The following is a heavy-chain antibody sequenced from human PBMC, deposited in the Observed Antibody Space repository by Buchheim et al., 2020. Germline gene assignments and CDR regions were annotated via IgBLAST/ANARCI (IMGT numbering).Heavy chain of an antibody. CDR3: ARDSFPSDPEYYYGMDV. CDR1: GFTFSSYG. CDR2: IWYDGSNK. V-gene: IGHV3-33*01. J-gene: IGHJ6*02. Sequence: QVQLVESGGGVVQPGRSLRLSCAASGFTFSSYGMHWVRQAPGKGLEWVAVIWYDGSNKYYADSVKGRFTISRDNSKNTLYLQRNSLRAEDTAVYYCARDSFPSDPEYYYGMDVWGQGTT. D-gene: IGHD2/OR15-2a*01.